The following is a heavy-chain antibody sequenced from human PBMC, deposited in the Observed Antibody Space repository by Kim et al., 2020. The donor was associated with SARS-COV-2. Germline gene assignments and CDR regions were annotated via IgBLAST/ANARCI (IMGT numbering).Heavy chain of an antibody. Sequence: AESVKGGFTISRDNAKNSLYRQMNSLRAEDTAVYYCARGPRGYSYGYVDYWGQGTLVTVSS. J-gene: IGHJ4*02. CDR3: ARGPRGYSYGYVDY. D-gene: IGHD5-18*01. V-gene: IGHV3-21*01.